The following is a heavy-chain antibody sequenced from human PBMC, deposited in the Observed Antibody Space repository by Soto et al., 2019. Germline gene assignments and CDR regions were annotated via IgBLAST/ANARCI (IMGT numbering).Heavy chain of an antibody. V-gene: IGHV1-18*04. J-gene: IGHJ3*02. Sequence: ASVKVSCKASGYTFTSYGISWVRQAPGQGLEWMGWISAYNGNTNYAQKLQGRVTMTTDTSTSTAYMGLRSLRSDDTAVYYCARDVLVITMVRGVLGTPHDDFDIWGQGTMVTVS. CDR1: GYTFTSYG. D-gene: IGHD3-10*01. CDR2: ISAYNGNT. CDR3: ARDVLVITMVRGVLGTPHDDFDI.